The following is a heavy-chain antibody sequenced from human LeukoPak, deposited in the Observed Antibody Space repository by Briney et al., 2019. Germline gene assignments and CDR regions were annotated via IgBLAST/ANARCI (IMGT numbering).Heavy chain of an antibody. CDR3: AKGVGGYYFDY. CDR1: GFTFSTYA. CDR2: ISSGGDT. Sequence: GGSLRLSCAASGFTFSTYAMSWGRQAPGKGLEWISIISSGGDTYYADSVKGRFTISRDNSKNTLDLQMSSLRAEDTAVYYCAKGVGGYYFDYWGQGTLVTISS. J-gene: IGHJ4*02. D-gene: IGHD2-15*01. V-gene: IGHV3-23*01.